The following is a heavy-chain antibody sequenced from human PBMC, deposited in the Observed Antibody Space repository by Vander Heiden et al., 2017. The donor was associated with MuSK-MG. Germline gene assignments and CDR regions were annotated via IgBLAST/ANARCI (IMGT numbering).Heavy chain of an antibody. CDR2: IYYSGST. Sequence: QLQLQESGPGLVKPSETLSLTCTVSGGSISSSSYYWGWIRQPPGKGLECIGSIYYSGSTYYNPSLKSRVTISVDTSKNQFSLKLSSVTAADTAVYYCARSKGSGWYLDFDYWGQGTLVTVSS. V-gene: IGHV4-39*01. J-gene: IGHJ4*02. CDR3: ARSKGSGWYLDFDY. D-gene: IGHD6-19*01. CDR1: GGSISSSSYY.